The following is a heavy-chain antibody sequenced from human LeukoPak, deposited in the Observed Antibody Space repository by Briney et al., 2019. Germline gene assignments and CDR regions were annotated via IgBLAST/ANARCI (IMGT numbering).Heavy chain of an antibody. CDR2: IIPILGIA. J-gene: IGHJ5*02. CDR3: ARDYYGSGSS. V-gene: IGHV1-69*04. D-gene: IGHD3-10*01. Sequence: ASVKVSCKASGYTFTSYDINWVRQAPGQGLEWMGRIIPILGIANYAQKFQGRVTITADKSTSTAYMELSSLRSEDTAVYYCARDYYGSGSSWGQGTLVTVSS. CDR1: GYTFTSYD.